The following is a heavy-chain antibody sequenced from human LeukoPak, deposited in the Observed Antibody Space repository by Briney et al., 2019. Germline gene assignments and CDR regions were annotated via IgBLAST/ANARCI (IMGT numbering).Heavy chain of an antibody. CDR3: TVGVY. CDR1: AFTFSDSV. Sequence: GGFLKLSCTAAAFTFSDSVVLWVRQASWRGLEWVGRIRSKADNDATAYAASVKGRFTISRDDSRNTAYLQMNSLQTEDTAMYYCTVGVYWGQGTLVTVSS. V-gene: IGHV3-73*01. CDR2: IRSKADNDAT. J-gene: IGHJ4*02.